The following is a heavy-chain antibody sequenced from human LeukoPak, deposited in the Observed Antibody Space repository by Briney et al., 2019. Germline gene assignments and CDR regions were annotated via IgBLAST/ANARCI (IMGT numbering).Heavy chain of an antibody. Sequence: PGGSLRLSCAASGFTFSSYWMSWVRQAPGKGLEWVANIKQDGSEKYYVDYVKGRFTISRDNAKNSLYLQMNSLRAEDTAVYYCAVPPRTGSVDYWGQGTLVTVSS. CDR1: GFTFSSYW. CDR2: IKQDGSEK. CDR3: AVPPRTGSVDY. J-gene: IGHJ4*02. V-gene: IGHV3-7*01. D-gene: IGHD2-2*01.